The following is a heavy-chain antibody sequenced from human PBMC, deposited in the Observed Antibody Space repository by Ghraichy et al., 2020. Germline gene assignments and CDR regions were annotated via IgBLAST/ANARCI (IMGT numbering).Heavy chain of an antibody. CDR1: GGSISSGGHY. J-gene: IGHJ4*02. CDR3: ARDGGYFLGFDS. V-gene: IGHV4-31*03. CDR2: VFNSGTS. Sequence: SQTLSLTCTVSGGSISSGGHYWSWICQHPGKGLEWIGFVFNSGTSYYNPSLKNRISISADTSKNQFYLTMTSMTAADTAVYYCARDGGYFLGFDSWGQGTLVTVSS. D-gene: IGHD3-22*01.